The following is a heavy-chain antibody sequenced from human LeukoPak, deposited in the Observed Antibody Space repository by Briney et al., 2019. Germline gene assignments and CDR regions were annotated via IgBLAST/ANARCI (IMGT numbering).Heavy chain of an antibody. V-gene: IGHV4-4*07. CDR1: GFTFRDAG. CDR3: AGDRGMGSSWYYDY. D-gene: IGHD6-13*01. J-gene: IGHJ4*02. CDR2: IYTSGST. Sequence: GSLRLSCAASGFTFRDAGMTWVRQAPGKGLEWVGRIYTSGSTNYNPSLKSRVTMSVDTSKNQFSLKLSSVTAADTAVYYCAGDRGMGSSWYYDYWGQGTLVTVSS.